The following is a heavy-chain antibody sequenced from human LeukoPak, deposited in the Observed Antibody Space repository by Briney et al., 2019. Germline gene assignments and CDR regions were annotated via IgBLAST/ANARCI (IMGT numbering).Heavy chain of an antibody. V-gene: IGHV4-59*01. CDR1: GGSIISYY. D-gene: IGHD3-22*01. CDR2: IYYSGST. J-gene: IGHJ3*02. Sequence: SETLSLTCIVSGGSIISYYWSWIRQPPGKGLEWIGYIYYSGSTSYNPSLKSRVTISVDTSKNQFSLKLRSVTAADTAVYYCARDYYDSSGDQYLDAFEIWGQGTMVTVSS. CDR3: ARDYYDSSGDQYLDAFEI.